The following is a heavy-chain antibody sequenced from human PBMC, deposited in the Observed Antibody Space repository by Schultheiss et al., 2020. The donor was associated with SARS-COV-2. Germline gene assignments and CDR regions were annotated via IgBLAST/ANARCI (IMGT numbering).Heavy chain of an antibody. Sequence: GGSLRLSCAASGFTFSSYAMHWVRQAPGKGLEWVAVIYSGGSTYYADSVKGRFTISRDNSKNTLYLQMNSLRAEDTAVYYCAKTAGRVDYWGQGTLVTVSS. J-gene: IGHJ4*02. CDR3: AKTAGRVDY. D-gene: IGHD6-13*01. CDR1: GFTFSSYA. V-gene: IGHV3-23*03. CDR2: IYSGGST.